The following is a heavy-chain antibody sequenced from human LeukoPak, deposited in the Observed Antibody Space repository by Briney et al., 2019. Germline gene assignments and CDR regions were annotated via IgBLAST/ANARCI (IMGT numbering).Heavy chain of an antibody. D-gene: IGHD2-2*01. Sequence: PSETLSLTCTVSGGSISSYYWSWIRQPPGKGLEWIGYIYTSGSTNYNPSLKSRVTISVDTSKNQFSLKLSSVTAADTAVYYCERHQPASVKATHFDYWGQGTLVTVSS. CDR3: ERHQPASVKATHFDY. V-gene: IGHV4-4*09. J-gene: IGHJ4*02. CDR2: IYTSGST. CDR1: GGSISSYY.